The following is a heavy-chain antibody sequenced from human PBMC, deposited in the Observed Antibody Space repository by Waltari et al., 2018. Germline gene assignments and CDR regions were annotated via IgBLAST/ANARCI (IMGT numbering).Heavy chain of an antibody. CDR1: GGSISSYY. Sequence: QVQLQESGPGLVKPSETLSLTCTVSGGSISSYYWSWIRQPPGKGLEWIGYIYYSGTTNHHPSLKSRVTISVDTSKNQFSPKLSSVTAADTAVYYCARGGGYSGYGYNYWGQGTLVTVSS. J-gene: IGHJ4*02. D-gene: IGHD5-12*01. V-gene: IGHV4-59*01. CDR2: IYYSGTT. CDR3: ARGGGYSGYGYNY.